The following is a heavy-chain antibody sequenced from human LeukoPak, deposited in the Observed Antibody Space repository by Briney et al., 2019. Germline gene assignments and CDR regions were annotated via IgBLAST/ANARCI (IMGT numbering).Heavy chain of an antibody. V-gene: IGHV3-23*01. CDR3: ANPSAGSNWFSDY. CDR2: ISGSGGST. Sequence: GGSLRLSCAASGFTFSSYAMSWVRQAPGKGLEWVSAISGSGGSTYYADSVKSRFTISRDNSKNTLYLQMNSLRAEDTAVYYCANPSAGSNWFSDYWGQGTLVTVSS. J-gene: IGHJ4*02. D-gene: IGHD6-13*01. CDR1: GFTFSSYA.